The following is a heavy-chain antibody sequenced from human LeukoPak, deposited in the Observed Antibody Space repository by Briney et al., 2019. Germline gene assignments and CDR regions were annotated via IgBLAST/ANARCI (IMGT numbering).Heavy chain of an antibody. J-gene: IGHJ4*02. CDR3: ARVMFAMYYYDSSGYYFDY. Sequence: SETLSLTCTVSGGSISSYYWSWIRQPPGKGLEWIGYIYYSGSTNYNLSLKSRVTISVDTSKNQFSLKLSSVTAADTAVYYCARVMFAMYYYDSSGYYFDYWGQGTLVTVSS. CDR2: IYYSGST. D-gene: IGHD3-22*01. V-gene: IGHV4-59*01. CDR1: GGSISSYY.